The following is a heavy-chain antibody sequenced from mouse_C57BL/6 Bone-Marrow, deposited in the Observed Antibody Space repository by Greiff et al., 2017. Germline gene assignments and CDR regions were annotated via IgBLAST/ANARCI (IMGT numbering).Heavy chain of an antibody. CDR3: ARWGTTVVATNFDY. Sequence: QVQLQQPGAELVKPGASVKMSCKASGYTFTSYWITWVKQRPGQGLEWIGDIYPGSGSTNSNEKFKSKATLTVDTSSSTAYMQLSSLTSEDSAVYYCARWGTTVVATNFDYWGQGTTLTVSS. V-gene: IGHV1-55*01. CDR2: IYPGSGST. D-gene: IGHD1-1*01. CDR1: GYTFTSYW. J-gene: IGHJ2*01.